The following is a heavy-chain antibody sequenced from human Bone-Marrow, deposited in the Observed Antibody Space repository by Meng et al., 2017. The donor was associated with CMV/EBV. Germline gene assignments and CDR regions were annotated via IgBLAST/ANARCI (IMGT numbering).Heavy chain of an antibody. D-gene: IGHD3-22*01. CDR3: AKGKKGQDDSSGYYYGLFEY. J-gene: IGHJ4*02. CDR2: INTDGSRT. V-gene: IGHV3-74*01. Sequence: GESLKISCAASGFTFSTYWMHWVRQAPGKGLVWVSGINTDGSRTTSADSVKGRFTISRDNAKCTLYLQMNSLRAEDTAVYYCAKGKKGQDDSSGYYYGLFEYWGQGILVTVSS. CDR1: GFTFSTYW.